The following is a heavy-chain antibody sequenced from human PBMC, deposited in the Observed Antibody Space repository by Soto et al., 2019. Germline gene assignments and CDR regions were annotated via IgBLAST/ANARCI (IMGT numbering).Heavy chain of an antibody. D-gene: IGHD2-15*01. CDR3: PRGGEVVAATGWFDP. CDR1: GFTFSDYY. Sequence: GGCLRLSCAASGFTFSDYYMSWIRQAPVKWLEWVSYISSSSSYTNYADSVKGRFTISRDNAKNSLYLQMNSLRAEDTAVYYCPRGGEVVAATGWFDPWGQGTLVTVSS. V-gene: IGHV3-11*05. J-gene: IGHJ5*02. CDR2: ISSSSSYT.